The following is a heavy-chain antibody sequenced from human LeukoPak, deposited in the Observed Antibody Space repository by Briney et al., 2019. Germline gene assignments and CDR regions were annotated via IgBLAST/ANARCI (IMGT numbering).Heavy chain of an antibody. CDR3: AIGTGDLFFDY. CDR1: GYTFTSYA. CDR2: IIPIFGTA. D-gene: IGHD7-27*01. J-gene: IGHJ4*02. Sequence: SVKVSCKASGYTFTSYAMHWVRQAPGQGLEWMGGIIPIFGTANYAQKFQGRVTITADESTSTAYMELSSLRSEDTAVYYCAIGTGDLFFDYWGQGTLVTVSS. V-gene: IGHV1-69*13.